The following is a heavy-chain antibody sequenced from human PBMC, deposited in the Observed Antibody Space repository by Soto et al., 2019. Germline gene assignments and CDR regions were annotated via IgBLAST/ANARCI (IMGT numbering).Heavy chain of an antibody. CDR2: IRSKAYGGTT. CDR3: TGSRKYYDFWSGYYYYYGMDV. J-gene: IGHJ6*02. CDR1: GFTFGDYA. V-gene: IGHV3-49*03. Sequence: PGGSLGLSCTASGFTFGDYAMSWFRQAPGKGLEWVGFIRSKAYGGTTEYAASVKGRFTISRDDSKSIAYLQMNSLKTEDTAVYYCTGSRKYYDFWSGYYYYYGMDVWGQGTTVTVSS. D-gene: IGHD3-3*01.